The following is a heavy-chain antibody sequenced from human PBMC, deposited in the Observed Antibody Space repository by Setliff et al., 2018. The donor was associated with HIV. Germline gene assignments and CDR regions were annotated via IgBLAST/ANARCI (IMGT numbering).Heavy chain of an antibody. CDR3: ARDVLLWSGELLTNNYYYYGMDV. CDR2: ISAYNGNT. V-gene: IGHV1-18*01. Sequence: WASVKVSCKASGYTFTSYGISWVRQAPGQGLEWMGWISAYNGNTNYAQKPQGRVTMTTDTSTSTAYMELRSLRSDDTAVYYCARDVLLWSGELLTNNYYYYGMDVWGQGTTVTVSS. J-gene: IGHJ6*02. CDR1: GYTFTSYG. D-gene: IGHD3-10*01.